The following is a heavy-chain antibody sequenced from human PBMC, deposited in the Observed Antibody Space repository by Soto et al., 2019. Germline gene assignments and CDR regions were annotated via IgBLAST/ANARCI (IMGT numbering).Heavy chain of an antibody. CDR2: ISYDGSNK. D-gene: IGHD6-19*01. CDR1: GFTFSSYV. V-gene: IGHV3-30-3*01. CDR3: AIGAAVAADWYYYYGMDV. J-gene: IGHJ6*04. Sequence: QVQLVESGGGVVQPGRSLRLSCAASGFTFSSYVMHWVRQAPGKGLEWVAVISYDGSNKYYADSVKGRFTISRDNSKNTXXLQMNSLRAEDTAVYYCAIGAAVAADWYYYYGMDVWGKGTTVTVSS.